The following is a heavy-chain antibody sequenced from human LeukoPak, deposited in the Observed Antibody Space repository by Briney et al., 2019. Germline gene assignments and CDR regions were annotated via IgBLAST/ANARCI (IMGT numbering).Heavy chain of an antibody. Sequence: ASVKVSCKAPGYTFTSYDINWVRQAAGQGLEWMGWMNPNSGNTGYAQKFQGRVIMTRDTSISTAYMELSSLRSEDTAVYYCTRGSIAVPYNWFDPWGQGALVTVSS. D-gene: IGHD6-19*01. J-gene: IGHJ5*02. CDR3: TRGSIAVPYNWFDP. CDR1: GYTFTSYD. V-gene: IGHV1-8*01. CDR2: MNPNSGNT.